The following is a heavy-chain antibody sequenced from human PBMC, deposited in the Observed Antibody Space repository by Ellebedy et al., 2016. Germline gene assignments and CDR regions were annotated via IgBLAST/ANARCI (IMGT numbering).Heavy chain of an antibody. CDR3: ARHTSSWFDY. D-gene: IGHD2-2*01. Sequence: KVSCXGSGYSFTSYWIGWVRQMPGKGLEWMGIIYPGDSDTRYSPSFQGQVTISADKSISTAYLQWSSLKASDTAMYYCARHTSSWFDYWGQGTLVTVSS. CDR1: GYSFTSYW. J-gene: IGHJ5*01. CDR2: IYPGDSDT. V-gene: IGHV5-51*01.